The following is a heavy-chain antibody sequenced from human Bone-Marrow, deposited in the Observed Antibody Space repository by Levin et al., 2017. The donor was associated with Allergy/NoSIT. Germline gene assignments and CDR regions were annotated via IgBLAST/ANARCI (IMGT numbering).Heavy chain of an antibody. CDR2: IKSDGTS. V-gene: IGHV3-74*01. CDR1: GFIFSSDW. Sequence: GESLKISCTASGFIFSSDWMHWVRQAPGKGLLWVSRIKSDGTSNYADSVKGRFTISRDNAKNTLYLQMNSLRAEDTAVYYCARGTSADTSMGPSRGGQGTLVTVSS. CDR3: ARGTSADTSMGPSR. J-gene: IGHJ4*02. D-gene: IGHD5-18*01.